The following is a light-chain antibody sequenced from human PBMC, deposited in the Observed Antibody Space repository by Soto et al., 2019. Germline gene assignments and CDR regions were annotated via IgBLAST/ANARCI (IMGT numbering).Light chain of an antibody. CDR2: VSG. Sequence: EIVLTQSPGTLSLSPGERATLSCRASQSVSSSYLAWYQQKPGRAPGPLIYVSGGRATGMPDRFSGSGSGTDIALTITRRKLEDDEVEYYQQYDSATRTTFGQGTRLEIK. CDR1: QSVSSSY. V-gene: IGKV3-20*01. J-gene: IGKJ5*01. CDR3: QQYDSATRTT.